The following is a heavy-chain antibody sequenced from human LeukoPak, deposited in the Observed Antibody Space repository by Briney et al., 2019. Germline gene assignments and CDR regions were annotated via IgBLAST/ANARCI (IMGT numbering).Heavy chain of an antibody. V-gene: IGHV1-2*02. CDR1: GYTFTSYH. D-gene: IGHD6-13*01. CDR2: INPNSGGT. J-gene: IGHJ4*02. CDR3: ARVPRIAAAGTGRFDY. Sequence: ASVKVSCKASGYTFTSYHMHWVRQAPGQGLEWMGWINPNSGGTNYVQKFQGRVTMTRDTSISTAYMELSRLRSDDTAVYYCARVPRIAAAGTGRFDYWGQGTLVTVSS.